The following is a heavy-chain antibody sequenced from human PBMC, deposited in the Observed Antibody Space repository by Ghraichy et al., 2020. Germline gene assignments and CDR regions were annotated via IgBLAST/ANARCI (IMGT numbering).Heavy chain of an antibody. D-gene: IGHD6-13*01. Sequence: GALRLSCAVSGFIFKNYALHWVRQAPGKGLEWVAVISFDGSNKYYADSVKGRFTISRDNSKNTLYLQMNSLRPEDTAVYYCARDMGSFSKIDYWGQGAPVTV. J-gene: IGHJ4*02. V-gene: IGHV3-30*16. CDR1: GFIFKNYA. CDR3: ARDMGSFSKIDY. CDR2: ISFDGSNK.